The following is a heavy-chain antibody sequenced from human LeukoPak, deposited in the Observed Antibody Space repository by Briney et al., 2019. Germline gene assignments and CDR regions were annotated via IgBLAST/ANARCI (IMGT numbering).Heavy chain of an antibody. CDR3: ARDNMYYYDSSGYRYFDY. V-gene: IGHV3-7*01. D-gene: IGHD3-22*01. J-gene: IGHJ4*02. CDR1: GFTFSSYW. Sequence: GGSLRLSCAASGFTFSSYWMSWVRQAPGKGLERVANIKQDGSEKYYVDSVKGRFTIPRDNAKNSLYLQMNSLRAEDTAVYYCARDNMYYYDSSGYRYFDYWGQGTLVTVSS. CDR2: IKQDGSEK.